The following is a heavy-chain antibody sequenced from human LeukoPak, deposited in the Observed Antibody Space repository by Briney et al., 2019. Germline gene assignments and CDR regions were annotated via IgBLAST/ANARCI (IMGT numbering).Heavy chain of an antibody. J-gene: IGHJ1*01. D-gene: IGHD6-19*01. Sequence: GGSLRLSCAASGFTVSSNYMSWVRQAPGKGLEWVSVIYSGGSTYYAGSVKGRFTISRDNSKNTLYLQMNSLRAEDTAVYYCARDPSSSGWSFQHWGQGTLVTVSS. CDR1: GFTVSSNY. CDR2: IYSGGST. CDR3: ARDPSSSGWSFQH. V-gene: IGHV3-53*01.